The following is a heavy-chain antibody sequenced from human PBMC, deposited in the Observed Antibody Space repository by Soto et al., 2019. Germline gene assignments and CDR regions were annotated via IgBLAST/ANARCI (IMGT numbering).Heavy chain of an antibody. Sequence: QVQLVQSGAEVKKPGSSVKVSCKASGGTFSSYTISWVRQAPGQGLEWMGRIIPILGIANYAQKFQGRVTITADKSTSTAYMELSSLRSEDTAVYYCAREGIWLQFRYFQHWGQGTLITVSS. CDR1: GGTFSSYT. D-gene: IGHD5-12*01. CDR3: AREGIWLQFRYFQH. J-gene: IGHJ1*01. V-gene: IGHV1-69*08. CDR2: IIPILGIA.